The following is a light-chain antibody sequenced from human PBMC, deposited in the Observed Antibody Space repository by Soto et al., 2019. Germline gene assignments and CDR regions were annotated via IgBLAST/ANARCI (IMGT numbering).Light chain of an antibody. CDR1: SSDVGSYNL. J-gene: IGLJ2*01. Sequence: QSVLTQPASVSGSPGQSITISCTGTSSDVGSYNLVSWYQQHPGKAPKLMIYEGGKRPSGVSNRFSGSKSGNTASLTISGLQAEDEADYYCCSYAGSSTLGVFGGGTKLTVL. CDR2: EGG. V-gene: IGLV2-23*01. CDR3: CSYAGSSTLGV.